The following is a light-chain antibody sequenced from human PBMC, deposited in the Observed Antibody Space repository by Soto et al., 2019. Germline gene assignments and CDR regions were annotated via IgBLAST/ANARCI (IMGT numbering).Light chain of an antibody. J-gene: IGKJ1*01. CDR3: QQYNNWPRT. V-gene: IGKV3-15*01. Sequence: EIVMTQSPATLSVSPGERATLSYRASQSISSNLAWYQQKPGQAPRLLMYGASTRATGIPVRFSGSGSGTEFTLTISSLQSEDFAVYYCQQYNNWPRTFGQGTKVEIK. CDR2: GAS. CDR1: QSISSN.